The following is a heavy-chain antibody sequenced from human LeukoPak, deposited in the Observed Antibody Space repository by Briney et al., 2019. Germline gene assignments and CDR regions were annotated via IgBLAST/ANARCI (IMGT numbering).Heavy chain of an antibody. J-gene: IGHJ4*02. Sequence: SETLSLTCIVSAGSTRGYYWSWIRQPPGKGLEWIGEIYHSGSTNYNPSLKSRVTISVDKSKNQFSLKLSSVTAADTAVYYCASSMVRGVDYWGQGTLVTVSS. CDR2: IYHSGST. CDR3: ASSMVRGVDY. D-gene: IGHD3-10*01. CDR1: AGSTRGYY. V-gene: IGHV4-59*12.